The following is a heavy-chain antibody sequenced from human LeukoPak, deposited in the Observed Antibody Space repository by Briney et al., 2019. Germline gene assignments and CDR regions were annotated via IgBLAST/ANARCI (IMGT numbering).Heavy chain of an antibody. Sequence: TGGSLRLSCAASGFTFSNFAMSWVRQAPGKGLEWVSAIRESGSGTYYADAVKGRFTISRDNSKNSLNLQLNSLRAEDTAVYYCAKDRPRDYYGSGSYPDYWGQGTLVTVSS. V-gene: IGHV3-23*01. D-gene: IGHD3-10*01. CDR3: AKDRPRDYYGSGSYPDY. CDR2: IRESGSGT. CDR1: GFTFSNFA. J-gene: IGHJ4*02.